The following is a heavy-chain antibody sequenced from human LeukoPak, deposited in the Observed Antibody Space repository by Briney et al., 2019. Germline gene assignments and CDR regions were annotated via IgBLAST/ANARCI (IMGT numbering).Heavy chain of an antibody. Sequence: GGSLRLSCAVSGFTFSSFAMSWVRQAPGKGLEWVPVISDSGGTTFYADSVKGRFTISRDNSKNTLYLQMSSLRAEDTAVYYCAKEASGYGYYFDYWGQGTLVTVSS. D-gene: IGHD3-10*01. J-gene: IGHJ4*02. CDR3: AKEASGYGYYFDY. V-gene: IGHV3-23*01. CDR2: ISDSGGTT. CDR1: GFTFSSFA.